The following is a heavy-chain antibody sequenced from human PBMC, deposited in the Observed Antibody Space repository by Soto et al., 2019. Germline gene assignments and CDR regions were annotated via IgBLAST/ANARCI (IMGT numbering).Heavy chain of an antibody. CDR2: INHSGST. V-gene: IGHV4-34*01. CDR1: GGASRGYY. CDR3: ARAYCSSTSCSVYYMDV. J-gene: IGHJ6*03. Sequence: SGTRSLRCAVSGGASRGYYWSGFRQPPGKGLEWIGEINHSGSTNYNPSLKSRVTISVDTSKNQFSLKLSSVTAADTAVYYCARAYCSSTSCSVYYMDVWGKGTTVT. D-gene: IGHD2-2*01.